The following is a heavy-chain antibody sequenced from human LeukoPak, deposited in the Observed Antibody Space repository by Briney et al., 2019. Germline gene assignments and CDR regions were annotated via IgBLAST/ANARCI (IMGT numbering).Heavy chain of an antibody. J-gene: IGHJ3*01. CDR3: ARDFLHLGG. V-gene: IGHV3-74*01. Sequence: GGSLRLSCAAPGFTFSSYWMHWVRQAPGKGLVWVSRISTDGSSTSYADSVKGRFTISRDNAKNTLYLQMNSLRAEDTAVYYCARDFLHLGGWGQGTMVTVSS. CDR1: GFTFSSYW. D-gene: IGHD3-16*01. CDR2: ISTDGSST.